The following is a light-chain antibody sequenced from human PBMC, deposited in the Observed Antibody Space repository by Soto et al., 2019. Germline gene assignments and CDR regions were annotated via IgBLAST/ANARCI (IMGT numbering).Light chain of an antibody. J-gene: IGKJ3*01. CDR1: QSVSSY. CDR2: DAS. Sequence: EIVLTQSPATLSLSPGERATLSCRASQSVSSYLAWYQQKPGQAPRLLIYDASNRATGIPARFSGSGSGTDFTLTISSQEHEDFAVDYCQQRSNWPPFTFGPGTKVDIK. CDR3: QQRSNWPPFT. V-gene: IGKV3-11*01.